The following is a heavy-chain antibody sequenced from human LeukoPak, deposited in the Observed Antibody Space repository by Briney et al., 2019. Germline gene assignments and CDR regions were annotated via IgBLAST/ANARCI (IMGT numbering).Heavy chain of an antibody. CDR2: IYYSGST. CDR3: ARAGAVVDNWFDP. J-gene: IGHJ5*02. D-gene: IGHD2-15*01. Sequence: SETLSLTCTVSGGSISSYHWNWIRQPPGKGLEWIGYIYYSGSTNYNPSLMSRLTISIDTSKNQSSLKLSSVTAADTAVYYCARAGAVVDNWFDPWGQGTLVTVSS. V-gene: IGHV4-59*12. CDR1: GGSISSYH.